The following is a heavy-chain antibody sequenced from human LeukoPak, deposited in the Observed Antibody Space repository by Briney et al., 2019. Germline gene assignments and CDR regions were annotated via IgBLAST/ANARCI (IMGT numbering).Heavy chain of an antibody. V-gene: IGHV1-69*01. CDR1: GGTFSSYA. Sequence: SVKVSCKASGGTFSSYAISWVRQAPGQGLEWMGGIIPIFGTANYAQKFQGRVTITADESTSTAYMELSSLRSEDTAVYYCARASNQSYDFWSGYSVGYWGQGTLVTVSS. CDR3: ARASNQSYDFWSGYSVGY. CDR2: IIPIFGTA. D-gene: IGHD3-3*01. J-gene: IGHJ4*02.